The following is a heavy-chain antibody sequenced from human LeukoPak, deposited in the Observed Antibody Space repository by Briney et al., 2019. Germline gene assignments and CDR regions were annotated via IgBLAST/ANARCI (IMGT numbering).Heavy chain of an antibody. CDR3: ARGLLGATQAAVFDY. D-gene: IGHD1-26*01. CDR1: GGSFSGYY. Sequence: PSETLSLTCAVYGGSFSGYYWSWIRQPPGKGLEWIGEINHSGSTNYSPSLKSRVTISVDTSKNQFSLKLSSVTAADTAVYYCARGLLGATQAAVFDYWGQGTLVTVSS. CDR2: INHSGST. V-gene: IGHV4-34*01. J-gene: IGHJ4*02.